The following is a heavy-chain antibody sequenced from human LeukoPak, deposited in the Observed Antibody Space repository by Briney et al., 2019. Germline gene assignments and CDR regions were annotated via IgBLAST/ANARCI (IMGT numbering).Heavy chain of an antibody. CDR2: IKQDGSEK. J-gene: IGHJ6*03. D-gene: IGHD3-3*01. CDR3: ARDGRGFWSGYYYYMDV. CDR1: GFTFSSYS. Sequence: AGGSLRLSCAASGFTFSSYSMSWVRQAPGKGLEWVANIKQDGSEKYYVDSVKGRFTISRDNAKNSLYLQMNSLRAEDTAVYYCARDGRGFWSGYYYYMDVWGKGTTVTVSS. V-gene: IGHV3-7*01.